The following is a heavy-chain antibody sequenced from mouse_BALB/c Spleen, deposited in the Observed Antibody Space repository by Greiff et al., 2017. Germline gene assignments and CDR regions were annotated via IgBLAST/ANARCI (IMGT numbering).Heavy chain of an antibody. D-gene: IGHD2-14*01. CDR2: ISDGGSYT. CDR1: GFTFSDYY. V-gene: IGHV5-4*02. J-gene: IGHJ4*01. CDR3: ARDGYYRDALDAMDY. Sequence: EVKLVESGGGLVKPGGSLKLSCAASGFTFSDYYMYWVRQTPEKRLEWVATISDGGSYTYYPDSVKGRFTISRDNAKNSLYLQMSSLKSEDTAMYYCARDGYYRDALDAMDYWGQGTSVTVSA.